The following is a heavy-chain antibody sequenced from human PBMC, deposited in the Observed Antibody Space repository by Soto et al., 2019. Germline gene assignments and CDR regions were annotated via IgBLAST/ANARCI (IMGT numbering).Heavy chain of an antibody. CDR2: INPSGGST. D-gene: IGHD3-10*01. V-gene: IGHV1-46*01. Sequence: ASVKVSCKASGYTFTSYYTHWVRQAPGQGLEWMGIINPSGGSTSYAQKFQGRVTMTRDTSTSTVYTELSSLRSEDTAVYYCARDITMVRGVKPLEYYYYGMDVWGQGTTVTVSS. J-gene: IGHJ6*02. CDR3: ARDITMVRGVKPLEYYYYGMDV. CDR1: GYTFTSYY.